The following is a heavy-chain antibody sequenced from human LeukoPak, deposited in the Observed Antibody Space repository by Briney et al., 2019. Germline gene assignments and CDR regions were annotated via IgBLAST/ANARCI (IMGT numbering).Heavy chain of an antibody. Sequence: GGSLRLSCAASGFTFSSYAMSWVRRAPGKGLEWVSAISGSGGSTYYADSVKGRFTISRDNSKNTLYLQMNSLRAEDTAVYYCAKDRWGQQLVRNWFDPWGQGTLVTVSS. CDR3: AKDRWGQQLVRNWFDP. J-gene: IGHJ5*02. CDR2: ISGSGGST. CDR1: GFTFSSYA. V-gene: IGHV3-23*01. D-gene: IGHD6-13*01.